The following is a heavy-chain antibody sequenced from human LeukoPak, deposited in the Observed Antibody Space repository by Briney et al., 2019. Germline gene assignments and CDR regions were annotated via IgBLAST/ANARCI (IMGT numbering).Heavy chain of an antibody. V-gene: IGHV3-7*01. D-gene: IGHD6-19*01. CDR1: GFIFSSYW. J-gene: IGHJ4*02. CDR2: IKQDGSEK. CDR3: AGDYSSGWYVNY. Sequence: GGSLRLSCAASGFIFSSYWMSWVRQAPGKGLEWVANIKQDGSEKSYVDSVKGRFTISRDNAKNSVYLQMNSLRAEDTAVYYCAGDYSSGWYVNYWGQGTLVTVSS.